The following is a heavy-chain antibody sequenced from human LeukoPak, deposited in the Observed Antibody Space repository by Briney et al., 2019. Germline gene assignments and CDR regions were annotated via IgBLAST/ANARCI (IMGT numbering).Heavy chain of an antibody. CDR3: AIDELAAARDYYMDV. CDR1: GFTFSSYS. D-gene: IGHD6-13*01. J-gene: IGHJ6*03. Sequence: PGGSLRLSCAASGFTFSSYSMNWVRQAPGKGLEWVSYISSSSSTIYYADSVKGRFTISRDNAKNSLYLQMNSLRAEDTAVYYCAIDELAAARDYYMDVWGKGTTVTVSS. V-gene: IGHV3-48*01. CDR2: ISSSSSTI.